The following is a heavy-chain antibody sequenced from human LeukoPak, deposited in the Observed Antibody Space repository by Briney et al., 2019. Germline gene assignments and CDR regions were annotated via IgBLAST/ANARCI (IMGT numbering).Heavy chain of an antibody. CDR3: AKDPSITMVRGIY. CDR1: GFTFSSYA. CDR2: ISGSGGST. V-gene: IGHV3-23*01. J-gene: IGHJ4*02. D-gene: IGHD3-10*01. Sequence: GGSLRLSCAASGFTFSSYAMSWVRQAPGKGLEWVSGISGSGGSTYYADSVKGRFTISRDNSKNTLYLQMNSLRAEDTAVYYCAKDPSITMVRGIYWGQGTLVTVSS.